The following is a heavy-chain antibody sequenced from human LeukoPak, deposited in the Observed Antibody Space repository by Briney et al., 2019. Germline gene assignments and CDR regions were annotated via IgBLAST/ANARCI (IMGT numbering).Heavy chain of an antibody. D-gene: IGHD6-19*01. Sequence: SVKVSCKASGGTFSSYAISWVRQAPGQGLEWMGRIIPILGIANYAQKFQGRVTITADKSTSTAYMELSSLRSEDTAVYYCARDRPPYSSGWYDWGQGTLVTVSS. CDR2: IIPILGIA. V-gene: IGHV1-69*04. CDR1: GGTFSSYA. J-gene: IGHJ4*02. CDR3: ARDRPPYSSGWYD.